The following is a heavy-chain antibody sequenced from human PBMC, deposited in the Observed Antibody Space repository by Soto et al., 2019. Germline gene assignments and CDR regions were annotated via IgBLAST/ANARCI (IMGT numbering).Heavy chain of an antibody. CDR3: ARGGVPDYYGSGIFGY. CDR2: ISGSGGST. D-gene: IGHD3-10*01. CDR1: GFTFSSYA. Sequence: GGSLRLSCAASGFTFSSYAMSWVRQAPGKGLEWVSAISGSGGSTYYADSVKGRFTISRDNSKNTLYLQMNSLRAEDTAVYYCARGGVPDYYGSGIFGYWGQGTLVTVSS. V-gene: IGHV3-23*01. J-gene: IGHJ4*02.